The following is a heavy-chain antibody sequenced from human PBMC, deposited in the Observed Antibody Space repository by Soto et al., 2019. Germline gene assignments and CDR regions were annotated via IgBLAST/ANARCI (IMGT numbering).Heavy chain of an antibody. CDR3: ARNGDYDFWSGYPKNAFDI. CDR2: IIPIFGTA. Sequence: QVKRVQSGAEVKKPGSSVKVSCKASGGTFSSYAISWVRQAPGQGLEWMGGIIPIFGTANYAQKFQGRVTITADESTSTDYMELSSLRSEDTAVYYCARNGDYDFWSGYPKNAFDIWGQGTMVTVSS. CDR1: GGTFSSYA. V-gene: IGHV1-69*01. J-gene: IGHJ3*02. D-gene: IGHD3-3*01.